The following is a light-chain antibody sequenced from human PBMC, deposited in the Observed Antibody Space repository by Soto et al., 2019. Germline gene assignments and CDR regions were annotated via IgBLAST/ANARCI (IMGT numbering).Light chain of an antibody. CDR2: EVS. CDR3: SSYTSSSTWV. CDR1: SSDVGGYNY. V-gene: IGLV2-14*01. Sequence: QSALTQPASVSGSPGQSITISCTGTSSDVGGYNYVSWYQQHPGKAPKLMIFEVSNRPSGVSTHFSGSKSGNTASLTIAGLQVEDEADYYCSSYTSSSTWVFGGGTQLTVL. J-gene: IGLJ3*02.